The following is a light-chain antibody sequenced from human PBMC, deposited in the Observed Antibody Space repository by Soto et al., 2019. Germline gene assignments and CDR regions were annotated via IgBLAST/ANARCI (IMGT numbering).Light chain of an antibody. J-gene: IGLJ1*01. Sequence: LTQPSSVSGSPGQSITISCTGTSSDVGGYNYVSWYQQHPGKAPKLMIYEVSNRPSGVSNRFSGSKSGNTASLTISGLQAEDEADYYCSSYTSSSPYVFGTGTKVTVL. CDR1: SSDVGGYNY. CDR2: EVS. CDR3: SSYTSSSPYV. V-gene: IGLV2-14*01.